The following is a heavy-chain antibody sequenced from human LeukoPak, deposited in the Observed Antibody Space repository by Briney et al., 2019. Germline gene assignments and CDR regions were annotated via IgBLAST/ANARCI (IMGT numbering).Heavy chain of an antibody. CDR1: GYTFTSYA. CDR2: INAGNGNT. Sequence: ASVKVSCKASGYTFTSYAMHWVRQAPGQRLEWMGWINAGNGNTKYSQKVQGRVTITREKSASTAYMEMSSLRDEETAVYYCANGRTMIVFPLVDYWGQGTLVTVSS. D-gene: IGHD3-22*01. CDR3: ANGRTMIVFPLVDY. V-gene: IGHV1-3*01. J-gene: IGHJ4*02.